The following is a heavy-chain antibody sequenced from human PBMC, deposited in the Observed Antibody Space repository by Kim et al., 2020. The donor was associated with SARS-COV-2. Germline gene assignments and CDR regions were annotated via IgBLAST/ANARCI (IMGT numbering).Heavy chain of an antibody. J-gene: IGHJ4*02. Sequence: GGSLRLSCSASGFTFSSYAMHWVSQAPGKGLEYVSAISSNGGSTYYADSVKGRFTISRDNSKNTLYLQMSSLRAEDTAVYYCVKGPSASSGYYLFFALDYWGQGTLVTVSS. V-gene: IGHV3-64D*06. CDR3: VKGPSASSGYYLFFALDY. D-gene: IGHD3-22*01. CDR1: GFTFSSYA. CDR2: ISSNGGST.